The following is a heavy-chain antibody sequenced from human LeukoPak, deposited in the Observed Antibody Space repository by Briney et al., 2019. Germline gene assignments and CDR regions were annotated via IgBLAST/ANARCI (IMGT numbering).Heavy chain of an antibody. CDR1: GFTFSIYA. V-gene: IGHV3-23*01. D-gene: IGHD3-3*01. CDR2: ISGSGTST. J-gene: IGHJ4*02. CDR3: ARAQTTYDFWSGGYYFDY. Sequence: GGSLRLSCAASGFTFSIYAMSWVRQTPGKGLEWVSTISGSGTSTYYADSVKGRFTISRDNSKNTLYLQMNSLRAEDTAVYYCARAQTTYDFWSGGYYFDYWGQGTLVTVSS.